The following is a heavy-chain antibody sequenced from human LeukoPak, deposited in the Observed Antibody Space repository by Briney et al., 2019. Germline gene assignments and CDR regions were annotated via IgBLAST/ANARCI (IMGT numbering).Heavy chain of an antibody. V-gene: IGHV3-64*01. CDR2: ITSNGDNT. J-gene: IGHJ4*02. CDR3: ARVTGYYFES. Sequence: GGSLRLSCAASGFTFSSYAMHWVRQAPGKGLEYVSAITSNGDNTYYANSVKGRFTISRDNSKNTLYLQMGSLRAEDMAVYYCARVTGYYFESWGQGTLVTVSS. D-gene: IGHD7-27*01. CDR1: GFTFSSYA.